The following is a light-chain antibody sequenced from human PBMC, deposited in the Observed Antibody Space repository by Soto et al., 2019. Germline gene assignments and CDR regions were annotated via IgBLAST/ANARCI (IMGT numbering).Light chain of an antibody. CDR1: QSIRSW. V-gene: IGKV1-5*03. J-gene: IGKJ4*01. CDR2: KAS. Sequence: DIQMTQSPSTLSASVGDRVTITCRASQSIRSWLAWYQQKPGKAPRLLIYKASSLESGVPSRFSGSGSGTEFTLTISSLQPDDSATYYCQQYDRYCTFGGGTKVDIK. CDR3: QQYDRYCT.